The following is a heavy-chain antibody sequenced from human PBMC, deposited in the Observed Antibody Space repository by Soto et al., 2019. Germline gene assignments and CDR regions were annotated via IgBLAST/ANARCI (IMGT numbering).Heavy chain of an antibody. CDR3: ARTHCITIFAVVTLGWFHP. D-gene: IGHD3-3*01. CDR1: GGTFSSYA. CDR2: IIPIFGTA. J-gene: IGHJ5*02. Sequence: GASVKVSCKASGGTFSSYAISWVRQAPGQGLEWMGGIIPIFGTANYAQKFQGRVTITAVESTSTAYMELSSLRSEDTAVYYCARTHCITIFAVVTLGWFHPWGQGTLVTVSS. V-gene: IGHV1-69*13.